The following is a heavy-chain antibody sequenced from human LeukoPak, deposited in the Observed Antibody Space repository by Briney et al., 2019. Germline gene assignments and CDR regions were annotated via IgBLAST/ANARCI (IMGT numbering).Heavy chain of an antibody. D-gene: IGHD6-13*01. V-gene: IGHV4-39*01. CDR1: GGSISSSSFY. J-gene: IGHJ4*02. CDR2: IYYSGRT. CDR3: ARHSGPYASSWFDY. Sequence: SETLSLTCTVSGGSISSSSFYWGWIRQPPGKGLEWIGSIYYSGRTSYNPSLKSRVTVSADTSKNQFSLRLSSVTAADTSVYFCARHSGPYASSWFDYWGQGTLVTVSS.